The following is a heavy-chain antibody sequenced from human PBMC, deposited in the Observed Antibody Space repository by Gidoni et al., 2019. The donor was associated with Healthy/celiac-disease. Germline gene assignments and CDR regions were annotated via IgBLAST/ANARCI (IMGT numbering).Heavy chain of an antibody. Sequence: EVQLLESGGGLVQPGGSLRLSCAASGFTFSSYAMGWVRQAPGKGLEWVSAISGSGGSTYYADSVKGRFTISRDNPKNTLYLQMNSLRAEDTAVYYCAKDQDIVVVVAATFDYWGQGTLVTVSS. CDR1: GFTFSSYA. D-gene: IGHD2-15*01. CDR3: AKDQDIVVVVAATFDY. J-gene: IGHJ4*02. CDR2: ISGSGGST. V-gene: IGHV3-23*01.